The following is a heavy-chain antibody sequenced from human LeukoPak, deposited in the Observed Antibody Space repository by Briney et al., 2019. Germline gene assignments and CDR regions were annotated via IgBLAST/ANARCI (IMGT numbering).Heavy chain of an antibody. CDR2: ISYDGSNK. Sequence: PGGSLRLSCAASGFTFSSYAMHWVRQAPGKGLEWVAVISYDGSNKYYADSVEGRFTISRDNSKNTLYLQTNSLRAEDTAVYYCAREASLEWLPYNWFDPWGQGTLVTVSS. J-gene: IGHJ5*02. CDR3: AREASLEWLPYNWFDP. V-gene: IGHV3-30-3*01. D-gene: IGHD3-3*01. CDR1: GFTFSSYA.